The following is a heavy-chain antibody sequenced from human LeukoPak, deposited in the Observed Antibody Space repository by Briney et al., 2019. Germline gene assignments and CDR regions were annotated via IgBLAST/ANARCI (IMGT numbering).Heavy chain of an antibody. CDR2: YYSGST. Sequence: YYSGSTYYNPSLKSRVTISVDTSKNQFSLKLSSVTAADTAVYYCARVPYYYGSGSYFDYWGQGTLVTVSS. D-gene: IGHD3-10*01. J-gene: IGHJ4*02. V-gene: IGHV4-30-4*01. CDR3: ARVPYYYGSGSYFDY.